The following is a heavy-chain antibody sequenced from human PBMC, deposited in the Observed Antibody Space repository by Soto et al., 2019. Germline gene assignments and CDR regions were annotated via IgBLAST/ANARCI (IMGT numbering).Heavy chain of an antibody. Sequence: PSETLSLTCTVSGGSISSYYWSWIRQPPGKGLEWIGYIYDSGSTNYNPSLKSRVTISVDTSKNQFSLKLSSVTAADTAVYYCARGYCSSTSCYVSWFDPWGQGTLVTVSS. V-gene: IGHV4-59*01. CDR1: GGSISSYY. CDR3: ARGYCSSTSCYVSWFDP. D-gene: IGHD2-2*01. CDR2: IYDSGST. J-gene: IGHJ5*02.